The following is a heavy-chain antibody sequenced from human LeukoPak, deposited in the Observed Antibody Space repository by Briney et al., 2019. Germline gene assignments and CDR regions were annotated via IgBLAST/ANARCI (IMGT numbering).Heavy chain of an antibody. J-gene: IGHJ4*02. CDR3: ARDPHFYYYGSGSYYDY. CDR1: GYTFTSYG. CDR2: ISAYNGNT. V-gene: IGHV1-18*01. Sequence: ASVKVSCKASGYTFTSYGISWVRQAPGQGLEWMGWISAYNGNTNYAQKLQGRVTMTTDTSTSTAYMELRSLRSDDTAVYYCARDPHFYYYGSGSYYDYWGQGTLVTVSS. D-gene: IGHD3-10*01.